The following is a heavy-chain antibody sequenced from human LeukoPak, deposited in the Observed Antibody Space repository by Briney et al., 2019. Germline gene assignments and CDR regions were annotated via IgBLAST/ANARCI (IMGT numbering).Heavy chain of an antibody. CDR3: ARNLRESSSYYFDY. D-gene: IGHD6-13*01. CDR2: ISSSSSYI. CDR1: GFTFSSYS. J-gene: IGHJ4*02. Sequence: GGSLRLSCAASGFTFSSYSMNWVRQAPGKGLEWVASISSSSSYIYYADSVKGRFTISRDNAKNSLYLQMNSLRAEDTAVYYCARNLRESSSYYFDYWGQGTLVTVSS. V-gene: IGHV3-21*01.